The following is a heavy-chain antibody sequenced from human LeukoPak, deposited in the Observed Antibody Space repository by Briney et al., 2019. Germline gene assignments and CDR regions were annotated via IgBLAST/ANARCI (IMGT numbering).Heavy chain of an antibody. Sequence: PGGSLRLSCAASGFTFSNYAMHWVRQAPGKRLEYVSAISSNGGSTYYANSVKGRFTISRDKSKNTVYLKMGSLRAEDMAVYYCARETRRGDAFDIWGQGTMVTVPS. D-gene: IGHD3-16*01. V-gene: IGHV3-64*01. CDR2: ISSNGGST. CDR1: GFTFSNYA. CDR3: ARETRRGDAFDI. J-gene: IGHJ3*02.